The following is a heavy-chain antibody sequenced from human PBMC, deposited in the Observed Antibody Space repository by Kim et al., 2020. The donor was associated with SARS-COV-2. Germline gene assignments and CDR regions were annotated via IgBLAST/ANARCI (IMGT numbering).Heavy chain of an antibody. J-gene: IGHJ6*02. D-gene: IGHD2-21*01. V-gene: IGHV3-48*03. CDR1: GFTFSSYE. Sequence: GGSLRLSCAASGFTFSSYEMNWVRQAPGKGLEWVSYISSSGSTIYYADSVKGRFTISRDNAKNSLYLQMNSLRAEDTAVYYCARAGVGDLLSGYYYYYYGMDVWGQGTTVTVSS. CDR3: ARAGVGDLLSGYYYYYYGMDV. CDR2: ISSSGSTI.